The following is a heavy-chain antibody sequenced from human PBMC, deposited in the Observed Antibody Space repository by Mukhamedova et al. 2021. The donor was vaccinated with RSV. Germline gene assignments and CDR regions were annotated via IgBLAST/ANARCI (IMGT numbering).Heavy chain of an antibody. V-gene: IGHV3-30*01. CDR2: GGSNK. D-gene: IGHD1-26*01. CDR3: ARSYGCAY. J-gene: IGHJ4*02. Sequence: GGSNKYYADSVKGRFTISRDTSKNTLFLHMNSLRAEDTAVYYCARSYGCAYWGQGTLVTVSS.